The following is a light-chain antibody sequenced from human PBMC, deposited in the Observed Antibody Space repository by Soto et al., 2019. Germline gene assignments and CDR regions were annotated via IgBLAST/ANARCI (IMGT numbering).Light chain of an antibody. CDR2: DAS. CDR1: QSVSKY. Sequence: EIVLTQSPATLSLSPGERATLSCRASQSVSKYLAWYQQKPGQAPRLLIYDASSRATGIPARFGGSGSGTDFTLTINNLEPEDFAVYYCQQRSDWPRTFGQGTKVEIK. CDR3: QQRSDWPRT. J-gene: IGKJ1*01. V-gene: IGKV3-11*01.